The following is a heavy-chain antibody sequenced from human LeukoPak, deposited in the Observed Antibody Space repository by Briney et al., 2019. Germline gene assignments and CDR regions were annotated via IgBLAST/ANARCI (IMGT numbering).Heavy chain of an antibody. Sequence: GGSLRLSCAASGFTFSSYGMSWVRQAPGRGLEWVSAISGSGGSTYYADSVKGRFTISRDNSKNTLYLQMNSLRAEDTAVYYCAKDNWIVGATRYYYMDVWGKGTTVTISS. J-gene: IGHJ6*03. CDR2: ISGSGGST. V-gene: IGHV3-23*01. D-gene: IGHD1-26*01. CDR1: GFTFSSYG. CDR3: AKDNWIVGATRYYYMDV.